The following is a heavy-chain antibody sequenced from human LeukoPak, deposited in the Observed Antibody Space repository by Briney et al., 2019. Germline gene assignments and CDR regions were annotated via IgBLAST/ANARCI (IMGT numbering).Heavy chain of an antibody. CDR2: INHSGST. CDR1: GGSFSGYY. V-gene: IGHV4-34*01. Sequence: SETLSLTCAVYGGSFSGYYWSWIRQPPGKGLEWIGEINHSGSTNYNPSLKSRVTISVDTSKNQFSLKLSSVTAADTAVYYCARLRRWYYDSSGYLGFDYWGQGTLVTVSS. J-gene: IGHJ4*02. CDR3: ARLRRWYYDSSGYLGFDY. D-gene: IGHD3-22*01.